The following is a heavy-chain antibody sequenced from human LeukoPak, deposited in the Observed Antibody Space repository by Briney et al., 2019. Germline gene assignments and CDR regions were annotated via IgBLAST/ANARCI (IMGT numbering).Heavy chain of an antibody. D-gene: IGHD2-2*01. V-gene: IGHV3-48*04. CDR3: ARGPSLVPATIYYHYMDV. CDR2: ISSSSRTM. CDR1: GFTFSTYS. Sequence: PGGSLRLSCAASGFTFSTYSMNWVRQAPGKGLEWVSYISSSSRTMYYADSVKGRFTTSRDNAKKSLYLQMNSLRPEDTAVYFCARGPSLVPATIYYHYMDVWGTGTTVTVSS. J-gene: IGHJ6*03.